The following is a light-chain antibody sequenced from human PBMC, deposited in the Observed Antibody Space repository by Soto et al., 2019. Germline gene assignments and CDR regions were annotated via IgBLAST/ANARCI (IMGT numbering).Light chain of an antibody. Sequence: DIQMTQSPDTLSASVGDRVTITCRASQRISTCLAWYQQKPGTAPKLLIYRASSLLSEVPSRFSGSGSGTEFTLTISSLQPEDFATYYCQQYSAYPYTFGQGTKLDI. V-gene: IGKV1-5*03. J-gene: IGKJ2*01. CDR3: QQYSAYPYT. CDR1: QRISTC. CDR2: RAS.